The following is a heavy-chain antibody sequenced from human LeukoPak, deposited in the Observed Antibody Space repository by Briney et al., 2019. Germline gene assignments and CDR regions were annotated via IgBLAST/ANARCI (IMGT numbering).Heavy chain of an antibody. CDR2: IKQDGSEK. D-gene: IGHD3-3*01. CDR1: GFTFSSYW. J-gene: IGHJ4*02. CDR3: ARASYDFWSGYYPTIGGYFDY. V-gene: IGHV3-7*01. Sequence: GGSLRLSCAASGFTFSSYWMSWVRQAPGKGLEWVANIKQDGSEKYYVDSVKGRFTISRDNAKNSLYLQMNSLRAEDTAVYYCARASYDFWSGYYPTIGGYFDYWGQGTLVTVSS.